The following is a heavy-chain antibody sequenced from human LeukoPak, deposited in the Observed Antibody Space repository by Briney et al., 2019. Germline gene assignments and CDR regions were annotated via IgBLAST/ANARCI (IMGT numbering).Heavy chain of an antibody. Sequence: ASVKVSCKASGYTFSGYYMNWVRQAPGQGLEWMGWINPNSGGTNSAVKFQGRVTMTRDTSISTAYMELSRLRFDDTAVYYCASGSSYDSSGRGFDYWGQGTLVTVSS. J-gene: IGHJ4*02. CDR1: GYTFSGYY. CDR2: INPNSGGT. CDR3: ASGSSYDSSGRGFDY. V-gene: IGHV1-2*02. D-gene: IGHD3-22*01.